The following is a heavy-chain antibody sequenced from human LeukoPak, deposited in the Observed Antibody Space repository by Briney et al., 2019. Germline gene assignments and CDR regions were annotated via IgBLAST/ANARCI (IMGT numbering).Heavy chain of an antibody. CDR3: AKGDVDIVPTAYYYGMDV. CDR2: ISYHGSYK. Sequence: GGSLRLSCAASGFTFGNYGIHWVRQAPGKWLEWVAVISYHGSYKYYADSVKGRFTISRDNSKNTLYLQMNSLRTEDSAVYYCAKGDVDIVPTAYYYGMDVWGQGTTVTVSS. V-gene: IGHV3-30*18. CDR1: GFTFGNYG. D-gene: IGHD5-12*01. J-gene: IGHJ6*02.